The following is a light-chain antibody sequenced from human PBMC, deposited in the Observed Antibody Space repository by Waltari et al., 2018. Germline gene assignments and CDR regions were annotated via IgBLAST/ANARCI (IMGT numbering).Light chain of an antibody. CDR2: HAS. J-gene: IGKJ1*01. CDR1: QDIRTW. V-gene: IGKV1-12*01. Sequence: DIRMTQSPSSVSAAVGDRVTINCRGSQDIRTWLAWYQQKPGKAPRLLIYHASGLQSGVPSRFSGSGSGTDFTLTISSLQPEDFATYSCQQSGTFPPTFGPGTKVEI. CDR3: QQSGTFPPT.